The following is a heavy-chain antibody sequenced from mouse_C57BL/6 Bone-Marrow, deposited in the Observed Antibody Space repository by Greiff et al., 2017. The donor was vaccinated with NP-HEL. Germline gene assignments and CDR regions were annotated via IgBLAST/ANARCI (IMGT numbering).Heavy chain of an antibody. CDR2: ISNLAYSI. D-gene: IGHD1-1*01. V-gene: IGHV5-15*04. J-gene: IGHJ1*03. CDR1: GFTFSDYG. CDR3: ARHYYGSSWYFEV. Sequence: EVKLVESGGGLVQPGGSLKLSCAASGFTFSDYGMAWVRQAPRKGPEWVAFISNLAYSIYYADTVTGRFTISRENAKNTLYLEMSSLRSEDTDMYYCARHYYGSSWYFEVWGTGTTVTVAS.